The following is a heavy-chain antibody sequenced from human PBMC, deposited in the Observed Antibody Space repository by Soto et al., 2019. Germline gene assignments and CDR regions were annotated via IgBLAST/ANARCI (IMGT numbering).Heavy chain of an antibody. D-gene: IGHD3-16*02. J-gene: IGHJ4*02. Sequence: GGSLRLSCAASGFTFSSYAMSWVRQAPGKGLEWVSAISGSGGSTYYADSVKGRFTISRDNSKNTLYLQMNSLRAEDTAVYYCAKGAEGRAIGVITFGGVIPPSFDYWGQGTLVTVSS. CDR1: GFTFSSYA. CDR2: ISGSGGST. CDR3: AKGAEGRAIGVITFGGVIPPSFDY. V-gene: IGHV3-23*01.